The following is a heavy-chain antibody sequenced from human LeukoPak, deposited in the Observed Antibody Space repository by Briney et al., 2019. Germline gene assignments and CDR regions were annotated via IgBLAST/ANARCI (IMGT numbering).Heavy chain of an antibody. CDR2: IIPIFGTA. CDR3: ARADSGSYYFDY. CDR1: GGTFSSYA. V-gene: IGHV1-69*13. J-gene: IGHJ4*02. D-gene: IGHD1-26*01. Sequence: SVKVSCKASGGTFSSYAISWVRQAPGQGLEWMGGIIPIFGTANYAQKFQGRVTITADESTCTAYMELSSLRSEDTAVYCCARADSGSYYFDYWGQGTLVTVSS.